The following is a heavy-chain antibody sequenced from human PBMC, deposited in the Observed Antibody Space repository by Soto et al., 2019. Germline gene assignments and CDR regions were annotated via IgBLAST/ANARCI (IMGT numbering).Heavy chain of an antibody. Sequence: QVQLVQSGAEVKKPGASVKVSCKASGYTFTSYGITWVRQAPGQGLEWMGWISAYNGNTNYAQKLQGRVTMTTDTSTSTAYRELRSLRSDDTAVYYWARDRGSYALDYWGQGTLVTVSS. V-gene: IGHV1-18*01. D-gene: IGHD1-26*01. CDR3: ARDRGSYALDY. CDR2: ISAYNGNT. J-gene: IGHJ4*02. CDR1: GYTFTSYG.